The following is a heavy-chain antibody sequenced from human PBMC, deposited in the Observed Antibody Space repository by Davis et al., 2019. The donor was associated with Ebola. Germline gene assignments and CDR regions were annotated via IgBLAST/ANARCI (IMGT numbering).Heavy chain of an antibody. CDR1: GYSFTGYW. CDR2: IYPGDSDT. D-gene: IGHD6-13*01. J-gene: IGHJ6*02. Sequence: GESLKISCKGSGYSFTGYWIGWVRQMPGKGLEWMGLIYPGDSDTRYNPSFQGQVTMSADKSISTAYLQWSSLEASDTAMYYCARLEHSSSWYIGMDVWGQGTTVTVSS. CDR3: ARLEHSSSWYIGMDV. V-gene: IGHV5-51*01.